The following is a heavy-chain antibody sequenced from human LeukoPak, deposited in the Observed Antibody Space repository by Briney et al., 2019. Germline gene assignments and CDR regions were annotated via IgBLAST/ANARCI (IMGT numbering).Heavy chain of an antibody. J-gene: IGHJ4*02. CDR3: AKDIYGGQNSGY. Sequence: GGSLRLSCAASGFTFSSYGMHWVRQAPGKGLEWVAVISYDGSNKYYADSVKGRFTISRDNSKNTLYLQMNSLRAEDTAIYYCAKDIYGGQNSGYWGQGTLVTVSS. D-gene: IGHD4-23*01. CDR1: GFTFSSYG. CDR2: ISYDGSNK. V-gene: IGHV3-30*18.